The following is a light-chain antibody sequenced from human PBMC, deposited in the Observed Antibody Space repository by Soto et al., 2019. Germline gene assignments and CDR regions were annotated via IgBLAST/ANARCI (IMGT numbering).Light chain of an antibody. CDR2: EVN. V-gene: IGLV2-14*01. J-gene: IGLJ1*01. CDR3: FSLTTTRTHL. Sequence: QSALTQPASLSGSPGQSITISCTGTSSDIGAYDYVSWFQQHPGKAPKLMISEVNNRPSGVSNRLSGSKSGNTAYLTISGYQAEDETEYFCFSLTTTRTHLFGPVTKLTVL. CDR1: SSDIGAYDY.